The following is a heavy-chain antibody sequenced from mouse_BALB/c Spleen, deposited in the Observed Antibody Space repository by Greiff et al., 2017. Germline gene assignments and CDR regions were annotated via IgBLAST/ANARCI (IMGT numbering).Heavy chain of an antibody. CDR1: GFSLTGYG. CDR2: IWGDGST. V-gene: IGHV2-6-7*01. CDR3: ARGGFRYAMDY. Sequence: VQRVESGPGLVAPSQSLSITCTVSGFSLTGYGVNWVRQPPGKGLEWLGMIWGDGSTDYNSALKSRLSISKDNSKSQVFLKMNSLQTDDTARYYCARGGFRYAMDYWGQGTSVTVSS. J-gene: IGHJ4*01.